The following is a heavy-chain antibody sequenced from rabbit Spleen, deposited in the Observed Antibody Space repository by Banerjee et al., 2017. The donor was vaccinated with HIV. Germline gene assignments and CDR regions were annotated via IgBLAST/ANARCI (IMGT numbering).Heavy chain of an antibody. CDR1: GFSFSGSYF. D-gene: IGHD3-1*01. CDR3: ARDKELDIWGYEFDL. CDR2: TYAGGSDNT. Sequence: QSLEESGGDLVKPGASLTLTCIASGFSFSGSYFMYWVRQAPGKGLEWIGCTYAGGSDNTYYASWAKGRFTVSKTSSTTGTLQMTSLTAADTATYFCARDKELDIWGYEFDLWGPGTLVTVS. V-gene: IGHV1S40*01. J-gene: IGHJ4*01.